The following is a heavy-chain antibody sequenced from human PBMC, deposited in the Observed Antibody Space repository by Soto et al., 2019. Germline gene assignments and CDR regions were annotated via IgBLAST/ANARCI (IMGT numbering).Heavy chain of an antibody. J-gene: IGHJ6*02. D-gene: IGHD3-9*01. CDR3: ARENGDYDILTDYYPYYYYGMDV. CDR2: INPSGGRT. V-gene: IGHV1-46*01. CDR1: GYTFTGYY. Sequence: QVQLEQSGAEVKKPGASVKVSCKASGYTFTGYYVHWVRQAPGQGLEWLGIINPSGGRTSYAQTLQGRITVTRDTSTSTAYMQLSSLRSEDTAVYYCARENGDYDILTDYYPYYYYGMDVWGQGTTVTVSS.